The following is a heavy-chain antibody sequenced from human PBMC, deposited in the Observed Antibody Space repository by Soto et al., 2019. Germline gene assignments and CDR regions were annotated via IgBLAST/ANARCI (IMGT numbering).Heavy chain of an antibody. D-gene: IGHD3-22*01. J-gene: IGHJ1*01. CDR1: RDSVTIKDG. V-gene: IGHV4-4*01. Sequence: ASCRDSVTIKDGCVSVRQPPGQGLEWIGEIYRTGSTNYNPSLKSRVTISLDKSENQFSLKVTSLTAADTAVYCRARREQGSSVNSWGQRTLVT. CDR3: ARREQGSSVNS. CDR2: IYRTGST.